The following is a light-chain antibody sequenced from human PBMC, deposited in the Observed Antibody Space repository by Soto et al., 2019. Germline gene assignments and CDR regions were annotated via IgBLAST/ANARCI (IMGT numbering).Light chain of an antibody. J-gene: IGKJ2*01. V-gene: IGKV1-12*01. CDR3: QQADSLPYT. CDR2: AAS. Sequence: EIQMTQSPPSVSASVGDRVTITCRASQDIRTWLAWYQHNPGKAPKLLIYAASSLQSGVPSRFSGSGSGTDFTLTINSLQPEDFATYYCQQADSLPYTFGRGTILAI. CDR1: QDIRTW.